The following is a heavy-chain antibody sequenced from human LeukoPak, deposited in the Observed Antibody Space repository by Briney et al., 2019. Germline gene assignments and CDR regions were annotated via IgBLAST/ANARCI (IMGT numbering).Heavy chain of an antibody. J-gene: IGHJ5*02. Sequence: SETLSLTCTVSGGSISSYYWSWIRQPAGKGLEWIGRIYTSGSTNYNPSLKSRVTMSVDTSKNQFSLKLSSVTTADTAFYYCARSRGGYGDYGSWFDPWGQGTLVNVSP. CDR2: IYTSGST. V-gene: IGHV4-4*07. CDR1: GGSISSYY. D-gene: IGHD4-17*01. CDR3: ARSRGGYGDYGSWFDP.